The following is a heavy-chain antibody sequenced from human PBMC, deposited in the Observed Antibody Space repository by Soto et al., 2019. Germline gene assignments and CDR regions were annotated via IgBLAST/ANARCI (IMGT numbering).Heavy chain of an antibody. CDR2: ISAYNGNT. Sequence: SVKVSCKASGYTFTSYGISWVRQAPGQGLEWMGWISAYNGNTNYAQKLQGRVTMTTDTSTSTAYMELRSLRSDDTAVYYCARGKQQLVLSRRNYGMDFWGQGTTVTVSS. V-gene: IGHV1-18*01. D-gene: IGHD6-13*01. J-gene: IGHJ6*02. CDR3: ARGKQQLVLSRRNYGMDF. CDR1: GYTFTSYG.